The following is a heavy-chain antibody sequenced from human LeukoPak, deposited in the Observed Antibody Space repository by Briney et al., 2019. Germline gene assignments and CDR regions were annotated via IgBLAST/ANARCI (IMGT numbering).Heavy chain of an antibody. Sequence: PGGSLRLSCAASGLTFDDYAMHWVRQVPGKGLEWVSFISGDGVSTYYAGSVKGRFIISRDNSKNSLYLQMNSLRTEDTAFYYGAKDKDSSGFDDWGQGTLVTVSS. CDR1: GLTFDDYA. J-gene: IGHJ4*02. D-gene: IGHD3-22*01. V-gene: IGHV3-43*02. CDR2: ISGDGVST. CDR3: AKDKDSSGFDD.